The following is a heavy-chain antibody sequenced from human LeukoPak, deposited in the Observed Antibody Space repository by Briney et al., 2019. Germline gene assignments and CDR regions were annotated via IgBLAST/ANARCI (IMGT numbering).Heavy chain of an antibody. V-gene: IGHV4-4*02. CDR3: ARASHDYGDYSHFDY. CDR1: GGSISSSNW. J-gene: IGHJ4*02. D-gene: IGHD4-17*01. Sequence: SGTLSLTCAVSGGSISSSNWWSWVRQPPGKGLEWIGEVYRSGSANYNPSLKSRVTISVDKSKNQFSLRLSSVTAADTAVYYCARASHDYGDYSHFDYWGQGTLVTVSS. CDR2: VYRSGSA.